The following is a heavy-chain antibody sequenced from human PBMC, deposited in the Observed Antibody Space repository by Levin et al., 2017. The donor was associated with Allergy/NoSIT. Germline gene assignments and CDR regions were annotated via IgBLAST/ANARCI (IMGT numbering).Heavy chain of an antibody. CDR2: ITDSGGDT. CDR3: AKGSRTSRTYYFDY. D-gene: IGHD3-10*01. CDR1: GFTFSSYA. J-gene: IGHJ4*02. Sequence: GESLKISCGVSGFTFSSYAMSWVRQTPDKGLEWVSAITDSGGDTWYADSVKGRFTISRDNSMNTLYLQMDSLNAEDTAKYCCAKGSRTSRTYYFDYWGQGTLVSVSS. V-gene: IGHV3-23*01.